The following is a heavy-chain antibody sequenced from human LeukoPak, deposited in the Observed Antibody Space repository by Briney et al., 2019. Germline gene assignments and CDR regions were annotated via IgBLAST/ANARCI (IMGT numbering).Heavy chain of an antibody. CDR2: IYPGDSDS. CDR3: ARHRYDSAYYADY. V-gene: IGHV5-51*01. J-gene: IGHJ4*02. CDR1: GYTFSTYG. Sequence: GESLKISCKGSGYTFSTYGIGWVRQMPGKGLEWMGMIYPGDSDSRYSPSFQGQVTISADKSTSTAYLQWNSLKASDSAIYYCARHRYDSAYYADYWGQGTLVTVSS. D-gene: IGHD3-22*01.